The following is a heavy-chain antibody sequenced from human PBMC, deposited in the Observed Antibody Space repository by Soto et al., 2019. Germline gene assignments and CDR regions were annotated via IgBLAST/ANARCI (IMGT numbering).Heavy chain of an antibody. CDR1: GGSISSSSYY. D-gene: IGHD6-19*01. V-gene: IGHV4-39*01. CDR3: ARQAVAGTRWPPSYFDY. J-gene: IGHJ4*02. CDR2: IYYSGST. Sequence: PSETLSLTCTVPGGSISSSSYYWGWIRQPPGKGLEWIGSIYYSGSTYYNPSLKSRVTISVDTSKNQFSLKLSSVTAADTAVCYCARQAVAGTRWPPSYFDYWGQGTLVTVSS.